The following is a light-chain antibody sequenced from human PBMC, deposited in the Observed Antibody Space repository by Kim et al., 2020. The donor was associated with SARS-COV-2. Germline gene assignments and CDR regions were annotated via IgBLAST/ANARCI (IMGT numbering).Light chain of an antibody. Sequence: ASVGDRVTITGRASQSISSWLVWYQQKPGKPPKLLIYKASTSESGVPSRFSGSGSGTEFTLTISSLQPYDFAPYYCQQCKTYPYTFGQGTKLEI. CDR2: KAS. CDR1: QSISSW. J-gene: IGKJ2*01. CDR3: QQCKTYPYT. V-gene: IGKV1-5*03.